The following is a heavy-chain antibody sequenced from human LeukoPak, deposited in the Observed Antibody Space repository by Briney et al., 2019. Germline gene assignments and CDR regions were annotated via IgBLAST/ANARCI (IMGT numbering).Heavy chain of an antibody. D-gene: IGHD2-2*03. CDR1: GFTFSSYG. V-gene: IGHV3-30*02. J-gene: IGHJ4*02. Sequence: PGGSLRLSCAASGFTFSSYGMHWVRQAPGKGLEGVAFIRYDGSNKYYADSVKGRFTISRDNSKNTLYLQMNSLRAEDTAVYYCAKVIRKRGYCSSTSCYFEPSPDYWGQGTLVTVSS. CDR3: AKVIRKRGYCSSTSCYFEPSPDY. CDR2: IRYDGSNK.